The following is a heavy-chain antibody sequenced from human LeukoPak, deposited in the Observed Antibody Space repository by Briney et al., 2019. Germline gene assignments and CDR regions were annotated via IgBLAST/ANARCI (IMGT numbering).Heavy chain of an antibody. CDR2: INSDGFST. D-gene: IGHD4-17*01. V-gene: IGHV3-74*01. CDR3: ATSGFSGDYEYYFDN. Sequence: GGSLRLSCAASGFTFSSYWMHWVRQAPGKGLVWVSRINSDGFSTNYADSVKGRFTISRDNAKNTLYLQMNSLRAEDTAVYYCATSGFSGDYEYYFDNWGQGTLVTVSS. J-gene: IGHJ4*02. CDR1: GFTFSSYW.